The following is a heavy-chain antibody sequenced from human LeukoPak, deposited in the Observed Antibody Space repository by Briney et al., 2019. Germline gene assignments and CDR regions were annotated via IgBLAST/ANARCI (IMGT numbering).Heavy chain of an antibody. D-gene: IGHD6-25*01. CDR2: VYYSGST. CDR1: GGSMTTYY. V-gene: IGHV4-59*08. Sequence: SETLSLTCTVSGGSMTTYYWTWIRQPPGKGLEWLGYVYYSGSTSYNPSLKRRVTISVDTSKNQFSLKLTSVTAADTAVYYCARQNSGARLNVWGQGTTVIVSS. CDR3: ARQNSGARLNV. J-gene: IGHJ6*02.